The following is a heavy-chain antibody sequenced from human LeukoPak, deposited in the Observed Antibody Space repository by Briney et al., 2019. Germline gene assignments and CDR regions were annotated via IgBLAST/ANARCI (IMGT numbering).Heavy chain of an antibody. D-gene: IGHD6-19*01. CDR1: GGSISSSSYY. CDR2: IYYSGST. V-gene: IGHV4-39*07. J-gene: IGHJ1*01. CDR3: ARGRRQWLVPATQYFQH. Sequence: KSSETLSLTCTVSGGSISSSSYYWGWIRQPPGKGLEWIGTIYYSGSTYYNPSLKSRVTISVDTSKNQFSLKLSSVTAADTAVYYCARGRRQWLVPATQYFQHWGQGTLVTVSS.